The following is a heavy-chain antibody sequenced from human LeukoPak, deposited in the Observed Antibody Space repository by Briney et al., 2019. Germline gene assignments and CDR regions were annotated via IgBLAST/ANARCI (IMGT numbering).Heavy chain of an antibody. CDR3: ARAGGLVVAGTFDT. CDR1: GGSISSYY. CDR2: IYYSGST. Sequence: SETLSLTCSVSGGSISSYYWSWIRQPPGKGLEWIGYIYYSGSTNYNPSLKSRVTISVDTSKNQFSLKLSSVTAADTAVYYCARAGGLVVAGTFDTWGQGTLVTVSS. J-gene: IGHJ5*02. D-gene: IGHD6-19*01. V-gene: IGHV4-59*01.